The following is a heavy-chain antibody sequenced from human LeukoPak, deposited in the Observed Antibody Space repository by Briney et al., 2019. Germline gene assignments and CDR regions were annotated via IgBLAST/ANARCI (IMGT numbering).Heavy chain of an antibody. CDR1: GGSISSGTYY. CDR3: ARSGSYWVDFDY. J-gene: IGHJ4*02. CDR2: IYHSGST. D-gene: IGHD1-26*01. V-gene: IGHV4-39*07. Sequence: SETLSLTCTVSGGSISSGTYYWAWIRQPPGRGLEWIGTIYHSGSTYYNPSLKTRVTTSVDTSKNQFSLKLSSVTAADTAVYYCARSGSYWVDFDYWGQGTLVTVSS.